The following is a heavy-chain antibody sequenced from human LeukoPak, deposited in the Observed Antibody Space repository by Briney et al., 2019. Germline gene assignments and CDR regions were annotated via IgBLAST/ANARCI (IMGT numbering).Heavy chain of an antibody. CDR3: ALAIGGGTHDY. CDR2: ISYDGSNK. V-gene: IGHV3-30*03. Sequence: GGSLRLSCAASGFTFSSYGMHWVRQAPGKGLEWVAVISYDGSNKYYADSVKGRFTISRDNSKNTLYLQMNSLRAEDTAVYYCALAIGGGTHDYWGQGTLVTVSS. D-gene: IGHD3-16*01. CDR1: GFTFSSYG. J-gene: IGHJ4*02.